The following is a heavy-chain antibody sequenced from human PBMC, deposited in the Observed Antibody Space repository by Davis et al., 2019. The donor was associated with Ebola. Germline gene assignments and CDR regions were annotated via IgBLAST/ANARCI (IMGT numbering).Heavy chain of an antibody. CDR1: GYTFSSYA. J-gene: IGHJ1*01. V-gene: IGHV1-69*10. Sequence: SVKVSCKASGYTFSSYAISWVRQAPGQGLEWMGGIIPILGIANYAQKFQGRVTITADKSTSTAYMELSSLRSEDTAVYYCASWTWVYCSSTSCPSAEYFQHWGQGTLVTVSS. CDR3: ASWTWVYCSSTSCPSAEYFQH. D-gene: IGHD2-2*01. CDR2: IIPILGIA.